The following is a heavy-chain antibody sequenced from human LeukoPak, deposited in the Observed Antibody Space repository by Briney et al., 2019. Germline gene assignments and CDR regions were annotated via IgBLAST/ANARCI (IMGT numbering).Heavy chain of an antibody. J-gene: IGHJ5*01. V-gene: IGHV4-4*02. CDR3: ARRRGGVAVAAYNWFDS. Sequence: SGTLSLTCAVSGGSISSSNWWSWVRQPPGKGLEWIGEINHSGSTNYNPSLKSRVTISVDTSKNQFSLKLSSVTAADTAVYYCARRRGGVAVAAYNWFDSWGQGTLVTVSS. D-gene: IGHD6-19*01. CDR2: INHSGST. CDR1: GGSISSSNW.